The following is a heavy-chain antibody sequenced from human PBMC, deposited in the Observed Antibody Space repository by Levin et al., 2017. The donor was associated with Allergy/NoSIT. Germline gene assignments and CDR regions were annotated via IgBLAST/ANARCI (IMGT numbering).Heavy chain of an antibody. Sequence: SETLSLTCAVSGGSISSSTNYWGWIRQPPGTGLEWIGSISYSGSTYYNPSLKSRVTISVDSSKNQFSLKLSSVTAADTAVYYCAASTYYDGSGYLPRRWGQGIMVTVSS. CDR1: GGSISSSTNY. J-gene: IGHJ4*02. V-gene: IGHV4-39*07. CDR2: ISYSGST. D-gene: IGHD3-22*01. CDR3: AASTYYDGSGYLPRR.